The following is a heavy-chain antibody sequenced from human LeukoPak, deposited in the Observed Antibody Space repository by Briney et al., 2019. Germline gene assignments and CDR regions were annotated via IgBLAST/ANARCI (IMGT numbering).Heavy chain of an antibody. D-gene: IGHD2-2*01. CDR2: IYSDGSFT. J-gene: IGHJ3*02. CDR1: GFTFSTSW. Sequence: GGSLRLSCAASGFTFSTSWMHWVRQGPGKGLVWVPRIYSDGSFTSYADSVKGRFTISRDNAKNTVYLQMNSLRAEDTAVYYCARGQPGHAFDIWGQGTMVTVSS. V-gene: IGHV3-74*01. CDR3: ARGQPGHAFDI.